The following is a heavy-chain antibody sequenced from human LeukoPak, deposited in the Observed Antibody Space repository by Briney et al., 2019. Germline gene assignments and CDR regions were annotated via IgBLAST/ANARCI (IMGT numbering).Heavy chain of an antibody. D-gene: IGHD3-10*01. CDR1: EGTFSTYA. J-gene: IGHJ4*02. Sequence: GSSVKVSCKASEGTFSTYAVNWVRQAPGQGLEWMGGIIPLFGTANYAQKFQGRVTITTDESTSTAYMGLSSLRSEDTAIYYCARVFARGGEISGTYYYYWGQGTLVTVSS. CDR3: ARVFARGGEISGTYYYY. CDR2: IIPLFGTA. V-gene: IGHV1-69*05.